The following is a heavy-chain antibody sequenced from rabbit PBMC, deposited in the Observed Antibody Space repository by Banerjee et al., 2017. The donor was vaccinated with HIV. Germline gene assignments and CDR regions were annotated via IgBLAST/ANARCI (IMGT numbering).Heavy chain of an antibody. V-gene: IGHV1S40*01. Sequence: QSLEESGGDLVKPGASLTLTCTASGFSFSSNYWICWVRQAPGKGLEWIGCINTGSSGSTYYASWAKGRFSISRSTSLNTVTLQMTSLTAADTATYFCARDDTAYGGVGIDNLWGPGTLVTVS. J-gene: IGHJ4*01. CDR2: INTGSSGST. D-gene: IGHD6-1*01. CDR1: GFSFSSNYW. CDR3: ARDDTAYGGVGIDNL.